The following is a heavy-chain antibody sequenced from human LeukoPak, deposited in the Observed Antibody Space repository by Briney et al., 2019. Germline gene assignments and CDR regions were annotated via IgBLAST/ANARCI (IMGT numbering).Heavy chain of an antibody. CDR2: MNPNSGNT. CDR3: ARLTDSEWGY. D-gene: IGHD1-26*01. V-gene: IGHV1-8*01. CDR1: GYTFTSYD. Sequence: ASVKVSCKASGYTFTSYDINWVRQATGQGLEWMGWMNPNSGNTGYAQKFQGRVTMTRDTSISTAYMELSRLRSDDTAVYYCARLTDSEWGYWGQGTLVTVSS. J-gene: IGHJ4*02.